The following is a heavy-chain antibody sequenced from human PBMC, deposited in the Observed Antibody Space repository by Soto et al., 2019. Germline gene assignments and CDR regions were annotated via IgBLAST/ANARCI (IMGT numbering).Heavy chain of an antibody. V-gene: IGHV4-59*01. CDR3: AGRYYDSSGFDY. Sequence: SETLSLTCTVSGGSISSYYWSWIRQPPGKGLEWIGYIYYSGSTNYNPSLKSRVTISVDTSKNQFSLKLSSVTAVDTAVYYCAGRYYDSSGFDYWGQGTLVTVSS. J-gene: IGHJ4*02. D-gene: IGHD3-22*01. CDR2: IYYSGST. CDR1: GGSISSYY.